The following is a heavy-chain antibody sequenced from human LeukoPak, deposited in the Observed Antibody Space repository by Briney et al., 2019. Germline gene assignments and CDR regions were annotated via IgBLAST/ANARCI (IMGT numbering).Heavy chain of an antibody. CDR2: ISAYIGNP. CDR3: AREGGTRYRSSRYQVFYYYYYVMDV. CDR1: DSTFTSYV. Sequence: ASVKVSCRASDSTFTSYVISWVQQAPGQGLEWMGWISAYIGNPNYQQKLQGRVTMTTDTATSKAYMELRSLRCDDTAVYYCAREGGTRYRSSRYQVFYYYYYVMDVWGQGTTVTVSS. D-gene: IGHD6-13*01. J-gene: IGHJ6*02. V-gene: IGHV1-18*01.